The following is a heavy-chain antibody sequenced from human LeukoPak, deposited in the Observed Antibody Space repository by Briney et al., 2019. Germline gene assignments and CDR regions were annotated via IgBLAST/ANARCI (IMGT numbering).Heavy chain of an antibody. CDR1: GGTFSSYA. CDR3: ARGDSSGYYEAWFDP. J-gene: IGHJ5*02. CDR2: IIPIFGTA. V-gene: IGHV1-69*13. D-gene: IGHD3-22*01. Sequence: GASVKVSCKASGGTFSSYAISWVRQAPGQGLEWMGGIIPIFGTANYAQKFQGRVTITADESTSTAYMELSSLRSEDTAVYYCARGDSSGYYEAWFDPWGPGTLVTVSS.